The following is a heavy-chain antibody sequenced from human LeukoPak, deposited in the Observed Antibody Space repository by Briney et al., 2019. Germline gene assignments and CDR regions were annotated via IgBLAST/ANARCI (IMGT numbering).Heavy chain of an antibody. Sequence: GGSLRLSCGVSGFSFTFSLMRCVRQAPGRGLEWVANIKQDGSDKYYVDSVKGRFTISRDNTKNSLYLQMNSLRAEDTAVYYCAKVTSDSSGWGDYFDFWGQGTLVTVSP. V-gene: IGHV3-7*03. CDR2: IKQDGSDK. CDR3: AKVTSDSSGWGDYFDF. D-gene: IGHD6-25*01. CDR1: GFSFTFSL. J-gene: IGHJ4*02.